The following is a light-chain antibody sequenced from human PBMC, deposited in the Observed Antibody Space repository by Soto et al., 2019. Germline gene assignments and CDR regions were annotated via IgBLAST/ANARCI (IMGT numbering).Light chain of an antibody. V-gene: IGLV2-14*01. CDR2: EVS. CDR3: SSYTSSSTRA. Sequence: QSALTQPASVSGSPGQSITISCTGTSSDVGGYNYVSWYQQHPGKAPKLIIYEVSNRPSGVSNRFSGSKSGNTASLTISGLQAEDEADYYCSSYTSSSTRAFGGGTKVTVL. CDR1: SSDVGGYNY. J-gene: IGLJ2*01.